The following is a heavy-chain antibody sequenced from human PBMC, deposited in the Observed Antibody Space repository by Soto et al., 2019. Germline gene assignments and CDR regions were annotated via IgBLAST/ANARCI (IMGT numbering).Heavy chain of an antibody. J-gene: IGHJ4*02. CDR1: GFTFSTYW. CDR2: IKGDGSEK. CDR3: ASSLL. V-gene: IGHV3-7*01. Sequence: EVQMVESGGGFVQPGGSLRLSCAASGFTFSTYWMYWVRQAPGKGLEWVANIKGDGSEKNYVDSVKGRFTISRDNAKNSLYLQMHSLRVVDTAVYYCASSLLRGQGTLVTVSS.